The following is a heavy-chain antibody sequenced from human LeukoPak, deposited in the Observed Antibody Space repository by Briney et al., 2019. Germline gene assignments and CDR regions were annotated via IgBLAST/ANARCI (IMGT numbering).Heavy chain of an antibody. CDR2: ISSSSSYI. J-gene: IGHJ6*02. CDR1: GFTVSSNY. V-gene: IGHV3-21*01. CDR3: ARHYYDSSGLMDV. Sequence: GGSLRLSCEASGFTVSSNYMSWVRQAPGKGLEWVSSISSSSSYIYYADSVKGRFTISRDNAKNSLYLQMNSLRAEDTAVYYCARHYYDSSGLMDVWGQGTTVTVSS. D-gene: IGHD3-22*01.